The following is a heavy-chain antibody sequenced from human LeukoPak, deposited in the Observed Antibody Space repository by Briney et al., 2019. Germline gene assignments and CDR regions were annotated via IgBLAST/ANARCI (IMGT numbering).Heavy chain of an antibody. D-gene: IGHD1-26*01. CDR1: GFTFSSYG. Sequence: GGSLRLSCAASGFTFSSYGMHWVRQAPGKGLEWVAFIRYDGSNKYYADSVKGRFTISRDNSKNTLYLQMNSLRAEDTAVYYCAKDRVGGSYYYYYYMDVWGKGTTVTVSS. CDR3: AKDRVGGSYYYYYYMDV. CDR2: IRYDGSNK. V-gene: IGHV3-30*02. J-gene: IGHJ6*03.